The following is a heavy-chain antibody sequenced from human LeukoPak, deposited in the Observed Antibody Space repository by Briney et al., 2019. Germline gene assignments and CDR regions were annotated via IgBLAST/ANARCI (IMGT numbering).Heavy chain of an antibody. J-gene: IGHJ4*02. V-gene: IGHV3-7*03. CDR1: GFTFSSYW. CDR2: IKQDGSEK. Sequence: GGSLRLSCAASGFTFSSYWMSWVRQAPGKGLEWVANIKQDGSEKYYVDSVKGRFTIFRDNAKNSLYLQMNSLRAEDTAVYYCARVGSSADGDYVGLGYWGQGTLVTVSS. CDR3: ARVGSSADGDYVGLGY. D-gene: IGHD4-17*01.